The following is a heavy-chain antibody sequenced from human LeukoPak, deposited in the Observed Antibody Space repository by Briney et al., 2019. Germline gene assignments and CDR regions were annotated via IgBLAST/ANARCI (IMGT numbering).Heavy chain of an antibody. CDR1: GFTFSDSY. V-gene: IGHV3-11*04. D-gene: IGHD1-7*01. J-gene: IGHJ4*02. Sequence: PGGSLRLSCAASGFTFSDSYMTWIRQAPGKGLEWVSYISGSGTIMYYADSVKGRFTTSRDNAKNSLFLQMNSLRAEDTAVYYCARGWWNYVSWGQGTLVTVSS. CDR2: ISGSGTIM. CDR3: ARGWWNYVS.